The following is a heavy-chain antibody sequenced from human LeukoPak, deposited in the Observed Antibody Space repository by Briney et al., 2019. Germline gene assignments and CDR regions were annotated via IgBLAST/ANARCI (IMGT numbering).Heavy chain of an antibody. J-gene: IGHJ6*03. D-gene: IGHD3-3*01. CDR2: ISAYNGNT. CDR3: ARNIGRVTIFEVADSMDV. CDR1: GYTFTSYG. Sequence: GASVKVSCKASGYTFTSYGISWVRQAPGQGLEWMGWISAYNGNTNYAQKLQGRVTMTTDTSTSTAYMELRSLRSDDTAVYYCARNIGRVTIFEVADSMDVWGKGTTVTVSS. V-gene: IGHV1-18*01.